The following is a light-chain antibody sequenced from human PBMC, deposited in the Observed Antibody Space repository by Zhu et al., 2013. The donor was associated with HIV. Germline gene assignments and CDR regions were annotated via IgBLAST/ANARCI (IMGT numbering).Light chain of an antibody. CDR2: KDS. CDR1: NIGRET. J-gene: IGLJ2*01. V-gene: IGLV3-21*03. CDR3: QVWDSNSDHVV. Sequence: SYVLTQPLSVSVAPGKTAILICEGDNIGRETVHWFQQKAGQAPVLVVFKDSDRPSGIPERFSGSNSGNTATLTISRVEAGDEADYYCQVWDSNSDHVVFGGGTKLTVL.